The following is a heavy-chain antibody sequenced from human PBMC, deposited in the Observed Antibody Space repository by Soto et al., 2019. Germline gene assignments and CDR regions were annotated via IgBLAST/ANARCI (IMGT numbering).Heavy chain of an antibody. CDR2: ISGSGGST. CDR3: ARELYDFWSCYYPTSGY. Sequence: GGSLRLSCAASGFTFSSYAMSWVRQAPGKGLEWVSAISGSGGSTYYADSVKGRFTISRDNSKNTLYLQMNSLRAEDMAVYYCARELYDFWSCYYPTSGYWGQGTLVTVSS. V-gene: IGHV3-23*01. CDR1: GFTFSSYA. J-gene: IGHJ4*02. D-gene: IGHD3-3*01.